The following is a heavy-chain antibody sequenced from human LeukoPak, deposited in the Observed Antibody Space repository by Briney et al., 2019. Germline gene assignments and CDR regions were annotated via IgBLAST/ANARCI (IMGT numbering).Heavy chain of an antibody. CDR1: GGSINSFF. V-gene: IGHV4-59*01. CDR2: ISFSGIT. Sequence: SETLSLTCTVSGGSINSFFWNWIRQPPGKGQEWIGYISFSGITNYNPSLQSRVSMSVDTSKNEFSLRLSSVTAADTAVYYCARGGSRQNFYYYGLDVWGQGTTVTVSS. J-gene: IGHJ6*02. CDR3: ARGGSRQNFYYYGLDV. D-gene: IGHD6-25*01.